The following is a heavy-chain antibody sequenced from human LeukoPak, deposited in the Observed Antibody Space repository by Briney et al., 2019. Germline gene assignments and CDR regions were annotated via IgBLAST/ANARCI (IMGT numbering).Heavy chain of an antibody. D-gene: IGHD3-22*01. J-gene: IGHJ4*02. Sequence: ASVKVSCKASGGTFSSYAISWVRQAPGQGLEWMGGIIPIFGTANYAQKFQGRVTITADESTSTAYMELSSLRSEDTAVYYCARDRHYYDSSGYYRTKDYFDYWGQGTLVTVSS. CDR1: GGTFSSYA. V-gene: IGHV1-69*13. CDR3: ARDRHYYDSSGYYRTKDYFDY. CDR2: IIPIFGTA.